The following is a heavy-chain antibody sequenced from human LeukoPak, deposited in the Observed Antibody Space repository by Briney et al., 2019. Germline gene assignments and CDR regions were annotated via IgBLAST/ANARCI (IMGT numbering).Heavy chain of an antibody. Sequence: SETLSLTCTVSGGSISSSSYYWGWIRQPPGKGLEWIGSIYYSGSTYYNPSLKSRVTISVDTSKNQFSLKLSSVTAADTAVYYCARGPSIRYFDWLLPPPFGYFDYWGQGTLVTVSS. CDR2: IYYSGST. CDR3: ARGPSIRYFDWLLPPPFGYFDY. V-gene: IGHV4-39*01. J-gene: IGHJ4*02. D-gene: IGHD3-9*01. CDR1: GGSISSSSYY.